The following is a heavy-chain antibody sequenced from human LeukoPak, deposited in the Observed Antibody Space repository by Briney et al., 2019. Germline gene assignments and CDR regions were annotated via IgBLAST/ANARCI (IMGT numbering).Heavy chain of an antibody. J-gene: IGHJ5*02. D-gene: IGHD3-9*01. V-gene: IGHV4-61*02. CDR1: GGSISSGSYY. CDR2: IYTSGST. CDR3: AREGILTGYYWKNWFDP. Sequence: SETLSLTCTVSGGSISSGSYYWSWIRQPAGKGLEWIGRIYTSGSTNYNPSLKSRVTISVDTSKNQFSLKLSSVTAADTAVYYCAREGILTGYYWKNWFDPWGQGTLVTVPS.